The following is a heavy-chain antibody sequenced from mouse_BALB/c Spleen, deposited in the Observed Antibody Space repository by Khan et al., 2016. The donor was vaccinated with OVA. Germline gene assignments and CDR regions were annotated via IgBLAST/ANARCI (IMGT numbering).Heavy chain of an antibody. V-gene: IGHV1S41*01. CDR3: ASSNYCGSSLYAMDY. D-gene: IGHD1-1*01. Sequence: DLVKPGASVKLSCKASGYTFTSYWINWIKQRPGQGLEWIGRIGPGSGSTSYNEMFTGKATLTVDTTSSTAYIQLSSLSSEYSAVYFCASSNYCGSSLYAMDYWGQGTSVTVSS. J-gene: IGHJ4*01. CDR1: GYTFTSYW. CDR2: IGPGSGST.